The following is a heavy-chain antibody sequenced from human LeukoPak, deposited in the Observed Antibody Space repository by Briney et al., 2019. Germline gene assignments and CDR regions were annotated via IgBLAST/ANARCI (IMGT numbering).Heavy chain of an antibody. CDR1: GFTFSSYA. Sequence: GGSLRLSCAASGFTFSSYAMHWVRQAPGKGLEWVAVISFDGFNKYYADSVKGRFTVSRDNSKNTLYLQMNSLRAEDTAVYYCARDLGYISGWSGSHGMDVWGQGTTVTVSS. D-gene: IGHD6-19*01. V-gene: IGHV3-30*04. J-gene: IGHJ6*02. CDR3: ARDLGYISGWSGSHGMDV. CDR2: ISFDGFNK.